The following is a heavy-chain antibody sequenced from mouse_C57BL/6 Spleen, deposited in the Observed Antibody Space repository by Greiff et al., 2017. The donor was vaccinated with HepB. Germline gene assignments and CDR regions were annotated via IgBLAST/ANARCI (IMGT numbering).Heavy chain of an antibody. CDR3: LRDLHYYGSSWYFDV. Sequence: EVKLVESGGGLVQPKGSLKLSCAASGFTFNTYAMHWVRQAPGKGLEWVARIRSKSSNYATYYADSVKDRFTISRDDSQSMLYLQMNNLKTEDTAMYYCLRDLHYYGSSWYFDVWGTGTTVTVSS. CDR1: GFTFNTYA. J-gene: IGHJ1*03. D-gene: IGHD1-1*01. CDR2: IRSKSSNYAT. V-gene: IGHV10-3*01.